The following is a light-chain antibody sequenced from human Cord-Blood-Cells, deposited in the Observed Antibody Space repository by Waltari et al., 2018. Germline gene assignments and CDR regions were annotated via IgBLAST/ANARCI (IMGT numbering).Light chain of an antibody. J-gene: IGLJ3*02. CDR1: SSDVGGYNY. CDR2: DVS. V-gene: IGLV2-14*01. Sequence: QSALTQPASVSGSPGQSITISCTGTSSDVGGYNYVSLYQQHPGKAPKLMSYDVSNRPSWVSNRFSGSKSGNTASLTISGLQAEDEADYYCSSYTSSSTLVFGGGTKLTVL. CDR3: SSYTSSSTLV.